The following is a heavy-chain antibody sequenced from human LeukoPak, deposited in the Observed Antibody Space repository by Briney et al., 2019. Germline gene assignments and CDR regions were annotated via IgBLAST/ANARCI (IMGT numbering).Heavy chain of an antibody. J-gene: IGHJ6*04. CDR2: INQDESVK. CDR3: AELGITMIGGV. CDR1: GFTFSTSW. V-gene: IGHV3-7*01. D-gene: IGHD3-10*02. Sequence: GGSLRLSCSASGFTFSTSWMSWVRQAPGKGLEWVANINQDESVKYYVDSVKGRFTISRDNARNSLYLQMNSLRAADTAVYYCAELGITMIGGVWGKGTTVTISS.